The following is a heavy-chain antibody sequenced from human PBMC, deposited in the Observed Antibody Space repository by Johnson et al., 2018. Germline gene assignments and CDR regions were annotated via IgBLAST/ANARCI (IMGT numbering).Heavy chain of an antibody. V-gene: IGHV3-74*01. D-gene: IGHD2-21*01. CDR3: AKSDWFDP. CDR2: IKHDGRVT. CDR1: GSTFSGRW. Sequence: EVQLQESGGGFVQPGGSLRLSCVDSGSTFSGRWMHWVRQAPGKGLEWVSRIKHDGRVTFYTDSVKGRFTVSRANAKNTLHLEMNSLRVEDTAVYYCAKSDWFDPWGQGPSVTVSS. J-gene: IGHJ5*02.